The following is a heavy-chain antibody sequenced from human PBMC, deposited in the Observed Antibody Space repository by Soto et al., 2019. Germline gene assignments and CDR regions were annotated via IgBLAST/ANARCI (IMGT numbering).Heavy chain of an antibody. V-gene: IGHV3-23*01. D-gene: IGHD3-10*01. CDR3: AKDRLSKVRGVYDAFDI. Sequence: EVQLLESGGGLVQPGGSLRLSCAASGFTFSSYAMSWVRQAPGKGLEWVSAISGSGGSTYYADSVKGRFTISRDNSKNTLYLQMNSLRAEDTAVYYCAKDRLSKVRGVYDAFDIWGQGTMVTVSS. J-gene: IGHJ3*02. CDR2: ISGSGGST. CDR1: GFTFSSYA.